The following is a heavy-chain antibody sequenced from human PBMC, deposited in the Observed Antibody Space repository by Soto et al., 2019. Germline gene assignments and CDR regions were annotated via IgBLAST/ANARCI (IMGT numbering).Heavy chain of an antibody. J-gene: IGHJ4*02. CDR1: GFSLSTTGVG. V-gene: IGHV2-5*02. CDR2: IYWDDDN. Sequence: GPTLVNHTRTLRLTCTFSGFSLSTTGVGVGWIRQPPGKALEWLALIYWDDDNRYSPSLKSRLTITKDTSKNQVVLTMTNMDPVDTATYYCAHRSVLCSGGSCYSHPFDYWGQGTLVTVSS. CDR3: AHRSVLCSGGSCYSHPFDY. D-gene: IGHD2-15*01.